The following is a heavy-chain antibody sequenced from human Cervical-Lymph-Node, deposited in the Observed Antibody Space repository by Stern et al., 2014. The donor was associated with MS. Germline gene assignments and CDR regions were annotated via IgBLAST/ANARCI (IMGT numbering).Heavy chain of an antibody. J-gene: IGHJ6*02. V-gene: IGHV4-39*02. D-gene: IGHD4-23*01. CDR1: GGSIISSDHY. Sequence: QLQLQESGPGLVKPSETLSLTCTVSGGSIISSDHYWGWVRQPPGKGLEWIGSIYFTGTTFYTPSLTSRVSISLDTSKNQFSLTVTSVTAADTAVYYCAREGSVVTTYAMDVWGQGTTVAVSS. CDR2: IYFTGTT. CDR3: AREGSVVTTYAMDV.